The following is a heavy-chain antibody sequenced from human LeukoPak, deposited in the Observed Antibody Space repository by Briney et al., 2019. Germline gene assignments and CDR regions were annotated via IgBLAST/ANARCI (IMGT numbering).Heavy chain of an antibody. CDR3: ARTGRITMVRGVIAQSKDAFDI. D-gene: IGHD3-10*01. Sequence: SETLSLTCSVSGDSISTSSYYWGWIRQPPGKGLEWIGTIYYSGSTYYNPSLTSRVTISVDTSKNQFSLKLSSVTAADTAVYYCARTGRITMVRGVIAQSKDAFDIWGQGTMVTVSS. CDR1: GDSISTSSYY. CDR2: IYYSGST. J-gene: IGHJ3*02. V-gene: IGHV4-39*07.